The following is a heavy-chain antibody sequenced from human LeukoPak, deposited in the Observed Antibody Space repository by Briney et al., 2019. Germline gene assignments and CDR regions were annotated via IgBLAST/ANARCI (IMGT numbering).Heavy chain of an antibody. V-gene: IGHV1-18*01. D-gene: IGHD5-24*01. CDR2: ISAYNRNT. CDR1: GYTFTNYD. Sequence: GASVKVSCKSSGYTFTNYDINWVRQAPGQGLEWMGWISAYNRNTDSAQKFQGRATMTTDTSTSTAYMELRSLTSDDTAVYYCARGDVYFDSWGQGTLVTVSS. CDR3: ARGDVYFDS. J-gene: IGHJ4*02.